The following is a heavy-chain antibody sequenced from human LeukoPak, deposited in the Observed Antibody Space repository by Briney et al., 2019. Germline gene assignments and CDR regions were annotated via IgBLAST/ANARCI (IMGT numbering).Heavy chain of an antibody. V-gene: IGHV4-4*07. CDR3: ARAGDYDILTGYSYYFDY. CDR1: GGSISSYY. CDR2: TYTSGST. J-gene: IGHJ4*02. Sequence: PSETLSLTCTVSGGSISSYYWSWIRQPAGKGLEWIGRTYTSGSTNYNPSLKSRVTMSVDTSKNQFSLKLSSVTAADTAVYYCARAGDYDILTGYSYYFDYWGQGTLVTVSS. D-gene: IGHD3-9*01.